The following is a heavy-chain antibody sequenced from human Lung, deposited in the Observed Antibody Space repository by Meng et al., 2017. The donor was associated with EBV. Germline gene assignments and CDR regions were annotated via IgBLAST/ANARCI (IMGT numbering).Heavy chain of an antibody. CDR1: GISAYW. J-gene: IGHJ4*02. D-gene: IGHD1-26*01. V-gene: IGHV3-74*01. Sequence: EAQVKESGGGLVQPAGSLRLSCVGSGISAYWVHWVRQVPGKGLVWVSRINEDGTIVNYADSVKGRFTIFRDNAKNTVSLQMSSLRVEDTALYYCAKDCFGARDYWGQGTLVTVSS. CDR3: AKDCFGARDY. CDR2: INEDGTIV.